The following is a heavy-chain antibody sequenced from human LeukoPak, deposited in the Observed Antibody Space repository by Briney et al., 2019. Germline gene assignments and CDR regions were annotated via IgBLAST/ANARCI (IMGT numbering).Heavy chain of an antibody. CDR3: AKDQQVLRYFDWSMGDYFDY. CDR2: ISGSGGST. CDR1: GFTFSSYA. Sequence: GGSLRLSCAASGFTFSSYAMSWVRQAPGKGLEWVSAISGSGGSTYYADSVKGRFTISRDNSKNTLYLQMNSLRADDTAVYYCAKDQQVLRYFDWSMGDYFDYWGQGTLVTVSS. J-gene: IGHJ4*02. V-gene: IGHV3-23*01. D-gene: IGHD3-9*01.